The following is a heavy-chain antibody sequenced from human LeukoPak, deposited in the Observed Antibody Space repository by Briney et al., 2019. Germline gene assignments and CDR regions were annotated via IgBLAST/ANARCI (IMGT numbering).Heavy chain of an antibody. D-gene: IGHD3-9*01. J-gene: IGHJ3*02. CDR2: INHSGST. CDR3: ARVLHDDILTGYDFDI. V-gene: IGHV4-34*01. CDR1: GWSFSGYY. Sequence: SETLSLTCAVYGWSFSGYYWSWIRQPPGKGLDGMGEINHSGSTNYNPSLKSRVTISVETYKTQFSLKISFVTGEETVVYYWARVLHDDILTGYDFDIWGQGTMVTVSS.